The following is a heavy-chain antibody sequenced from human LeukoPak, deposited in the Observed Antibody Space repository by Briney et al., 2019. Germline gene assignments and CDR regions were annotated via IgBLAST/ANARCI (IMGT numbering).Heavy chain of an antibody. J-gene: IGHJ4*02. D-gene: IGHD2-15*01. CDR2: ISSSGSTI. CDR3: ARVKVVAATRLFDY. Sequence: QPGGSLRLSCAASGFTFSSYEMNWVRQAPGKGLEWVSYISSSGSTIYYADSVKGRFTISRDNAKNSLYLQMNSLRAEDTAVYYCARVKVVAATRLFDYWGQGTLVTVSS. CDR1: GFTFSSYE. V-gene: IGHV3-48*03.